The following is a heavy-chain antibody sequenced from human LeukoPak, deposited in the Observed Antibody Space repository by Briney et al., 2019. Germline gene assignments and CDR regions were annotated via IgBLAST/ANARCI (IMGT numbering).Heavy chain of an antibody. CDR3: ARGSMIVVAEFDY. CDR2: ISSSSSYI. Sequence: PGGSLRLSCAASGFTFSSYSMNWVRQAPGKGLEWVSSISSSSSYIYYADSVKGRFTISRDNAKNSLYLQMNSLRAEDTAVCYCARGSMIVVAEFDYWGQGTLVTVSS. CDR1: GFTFSSYS. D-gene: IGHD3-22*01. J-gene: IGHJ4*02. V-gene: IGHV3-21*01.